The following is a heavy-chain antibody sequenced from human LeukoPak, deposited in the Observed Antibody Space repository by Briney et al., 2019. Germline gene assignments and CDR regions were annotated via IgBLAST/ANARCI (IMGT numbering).Heavy chain of an antibody. CDR2: ISSSSSYI. D-gene: IGHD3-22*01. Sequence: GGSLRLSCAASGFTFSSYSMNWVRQAPGKGLEWVSSISSSSSYIYYADSVKGRFTISRDNAKNSLYLQMSSLRAEDTAVYYCARDFLSSGYYYNFDYWGQGTLVTVSS. J-gene: IGHJ4*02. CDR1: GFTFSSYS. V-gene: IGHV3-21*01. CDR3: ARDFLSSGYYYNFDY.